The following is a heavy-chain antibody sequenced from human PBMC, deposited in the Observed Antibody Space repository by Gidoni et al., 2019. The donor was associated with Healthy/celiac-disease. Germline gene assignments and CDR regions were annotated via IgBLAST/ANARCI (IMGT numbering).Heavy chain of an antibody. D-gene: IGHD3-22*01. Sequence: EVQLLESGGGLVQPGGSLRLSCSASVFTFSSYAMSWVRQAPGKGLEWVSAISGSGGSTYYADSVKGRFTISRDNSKNTLYLQMNSLRAEDTAVYYCAKDRSDYYGSSGYWDAFDIWGQGTMVTVSS. CDR2: ISGSGGST. J-gene: IGHJ3*02. CDR1: VFTFSSYA. V-gene: IGHV3-23*01. CDR3: AKDRSDYYGSSGYWDAFDI.